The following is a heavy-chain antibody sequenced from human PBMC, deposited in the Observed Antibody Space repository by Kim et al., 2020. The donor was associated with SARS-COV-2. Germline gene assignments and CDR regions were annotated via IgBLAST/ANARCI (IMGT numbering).Heavy chain of an antibody. J-gene: IGHJ3*02. Sequence: YAQKLQGRVTMTTDTSTSTAYMELRSLRSDDTAVYYCARASLGGTSPNDIWGQGTMVTVSS. CDR3: ARASLGGTSPNDI. V-gene: IGHV1-18*01. D-gene: IGHD2-2*01.